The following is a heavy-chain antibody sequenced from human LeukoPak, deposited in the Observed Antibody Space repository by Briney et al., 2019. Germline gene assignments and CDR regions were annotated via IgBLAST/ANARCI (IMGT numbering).Heavy chain of an antibody. V-gene: IGHV3-53*01. J-gene: IGHJ2*01. CDR2: LYSGSDT. D-gene: IGHD3-10*01. CDR1: GFTVSTTY. Sequence: GGSLRLSCAASGFTVSTTYMTWVRQAPGKGLEWVSILYSGSDTYYADSVTRRVTISRDNSKNTLFLEMDSLRAEDTAVYYCARVGVGDHFLWYFDLWGRGPRDTVSS. CDR3: ARVGVGDHFLWYFDL.